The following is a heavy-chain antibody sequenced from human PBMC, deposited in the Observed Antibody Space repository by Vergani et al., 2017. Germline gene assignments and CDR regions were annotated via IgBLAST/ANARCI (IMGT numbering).Heavy chain of an antibody. V-gene: IGHV3-30-3*01. Sequence: QVQLVESGGGVVQPGRSLRLSCAASGFTFSSYAMHWVRQAPGKGLEWVAVISYDGSNKYYADSVKGRFTISRDNSKNTLYLQMNSLRAEDTAVYYCARDFYLLPAAGTFYYYGMDVWGQGTTVTVSS. CDR3: ARDFYLLPAAGTFYYYGMDV. CDR1: GFTFSSYA. J-gene: IGHJ6*02. CDR2: ISYDGSNK. D-gene: IGHD6-13*01.